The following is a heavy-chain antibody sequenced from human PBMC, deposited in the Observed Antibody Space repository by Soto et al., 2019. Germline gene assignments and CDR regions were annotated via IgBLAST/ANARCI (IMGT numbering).Heavy chain of an antibody. D-gene: IGHD6-6*01. V-gene: IGHV4-31*03. Sequence: QVQLQESGPGLVKPSQTLSLTCTVSGASISSGGYYWSWIRQHPGKDLEWIGYIYYSGSTYYNPSLKRRFTISVDTSKNQFSLKLSSVTAADTAVYYCASRDAYSSSASFDYWGQGTLVTVSS. J-gene: IGHJ4*02. CDR2: IYYSGST. CDR1: GASISSGGYY. CDR3: ASRDAYSSSASFDY.